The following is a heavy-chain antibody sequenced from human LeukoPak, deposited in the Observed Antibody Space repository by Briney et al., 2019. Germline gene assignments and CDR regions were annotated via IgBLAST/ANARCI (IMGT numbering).Heavy chain of an antibody. CDR2: IYYSGST. V-gene: IGHV4-39*01. CDR3: APPNSGSFYYLDY. D-gene: IGHD1-26*01. CDR1: GGSISSSSYY. Sequence: PSETLSLTCTVSGGSISSSSYYWGWIRQPPGKGLEWIGSIYYSGSTYYNPSLKSRVTISVDTSKNQFSLKLSSVTAADTAVYYCAPPNSGSFYYLDYWGQEILVTVSS. J-gene: IGHJ4*02.